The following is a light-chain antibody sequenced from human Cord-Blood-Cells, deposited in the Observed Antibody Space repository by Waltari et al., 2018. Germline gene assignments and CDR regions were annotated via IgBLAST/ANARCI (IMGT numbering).Light chain of an antibody. J-gene: IGKJ2*01. CDR3: QQYNNWPYT. CDR2: GAS. CDR1: QSVSSN. Sequence: EIVMTQSPATLSVSLGERSTVSCRASQSVSSNLAWYQQKPGQAPRLLIYGASTRATGSPARFSGSGSGTEFTLTISSLQSEDFAVYYCQQYNNWPYTFGQGTKLEIK. V-gene: IGKV3-15*01.